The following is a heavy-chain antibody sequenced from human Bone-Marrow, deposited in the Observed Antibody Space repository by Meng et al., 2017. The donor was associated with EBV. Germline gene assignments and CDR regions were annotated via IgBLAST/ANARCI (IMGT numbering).Heavy chain of an antibody. CDR1: GYTFTSHA. Sequence: VEVLNSGSYMKNRRASVEVSCKAPGYTFTSHALNWERQATGQGLEWMGWTNTNTGNPTYAQCFTGRFVFSLDTSVSTAYLQISSLKAEDTAVYYCAREAPDGYNPPPPVYWGQGTLVTVSS. J-gene: IGHJ4*02. V-gene: IGHV7-4-1*02. D-gene: IGHD5-24*01. CDR3: AREAPDGYNPPPPVY. CDR2: TNTNTGNP.